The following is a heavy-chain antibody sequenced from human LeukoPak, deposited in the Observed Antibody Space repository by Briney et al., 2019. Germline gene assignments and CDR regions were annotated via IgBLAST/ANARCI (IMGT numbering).Heavy chain of an antibody. V-gene: IGHV4-59*08. Sequence: SETLSLTCTVSGGSISSYYWSWIRQPPGKGLEWIGYIYYSGSTNYNPSLKSRVTISVDTSKNQFSLKLSSVTAADTAVYYCARLKEYSGSYYSPRGYYALDYWGQGTLVTVSS. CDR1: GGSISSYY. CDR2: IYYSGST. D-gene: IGHD1-26*01. J-gene: IGHJ4*02. CDR3: ARLKEYSGSYYSPRGYYALDY.